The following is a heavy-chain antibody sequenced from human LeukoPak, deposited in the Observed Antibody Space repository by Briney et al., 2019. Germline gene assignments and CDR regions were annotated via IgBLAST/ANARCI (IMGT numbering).Heavy chain of an antibody. CDR1: GFTFSSYS. J-gene: IGHJ4*02. D-gene: IGHD6-13*01. Sequence: GGSLRLSCAASGFTFSSYSMNWVRQAPGKGLEWVSSISSSSSYIYYADSVKGRFTISRDNAKNSLYLQMNSLRAEDTAVYYCARTYSSSWWDFDYWGQGTLVTVSS. CDR3: ARTYSSSWWDFDY. V-gene: IGHV3-21*01. CDR2: ISSSSSYI.